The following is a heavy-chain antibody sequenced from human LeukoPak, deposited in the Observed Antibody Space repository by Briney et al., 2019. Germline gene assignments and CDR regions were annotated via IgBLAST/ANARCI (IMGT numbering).Heavy chain of an antibody. Sequence: GGSLRLSCAASGFTFSSSGMHWVRQAPGKGLEWVAFIRFDGSNKYYADSVKGRFTISRDNSKNTLCLQMNSLRAEDTAVYYCAKGPSVELATITLYYFDYWGQGTLVTVSS. V-gene: IGHV3-30*02. D-gene: IGHD5-24*01. CDR2: IRFDGSNK. CDR3: AKGPSVELATITLYYFDY. J-gene: IGHJ4*02. CDR1: GFTFSSSG.